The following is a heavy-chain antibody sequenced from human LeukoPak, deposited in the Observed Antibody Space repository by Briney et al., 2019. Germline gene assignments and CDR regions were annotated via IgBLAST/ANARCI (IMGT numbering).Heavy chain of an antibody. CDR1: GGSFSGYY. CDR2: INHSGST. D-gene: IGHD6-19*01. V-gene: IGHV4-34*01. CDR3: ARRYSSGWYNWFDP. J-gene: IGHJ5*02. Sequence: SETLSLTCAVYGGSFSGYYWSWIRQPPGKGLGWMGEINHSGSTNYNPSLKSRVTISVDTSKNQFSLKLSSVTAADTAVYYCARRYSSGWYNWFDPWGQGTLVTVSS.